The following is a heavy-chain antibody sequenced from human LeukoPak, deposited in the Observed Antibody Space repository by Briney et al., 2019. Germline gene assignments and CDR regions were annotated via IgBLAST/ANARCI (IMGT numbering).Heavy chain of an antibody. J-gene: IGHJ4*02. CDR3: AKNLYYYDSSGLASVDY. CDR1: GFTFSGYA. CDR2: ISGSGGST. D-gene: IGHD3-22*01. Sequence: GGSLRLSCAASGFTFSGYAMSWVRQAPGKGLEWVSAISGSGGSTYYADSVKGRFTISRDNSKNTLYLQMNSLRAEDTAVYYYAKNLYYYDSSGLASVDYWGQGTLVTVSS. V-gene: IGHV3-23*01.